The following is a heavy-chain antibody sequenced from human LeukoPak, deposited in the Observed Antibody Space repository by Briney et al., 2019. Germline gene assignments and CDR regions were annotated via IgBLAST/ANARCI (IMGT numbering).Heavy chain of an antibody. V-gene: IGHV4-4*07. J-gene: IGHJ4*02. CDR3: ARVSLYYYADY. CDR2: IYTSGST. D-gene: IGHD3-10*01. CDR1: GGSTSSYY. Sequence: SETLSLTCTVSGGSTSSYYWSWIRQPAEKGLEWIGRIYTSGSTSYNPSLKSRVTISVDKSKNQFSLKLSSVTAADTAVYYCARVSLYYYADYWGQGTLVTVSS.